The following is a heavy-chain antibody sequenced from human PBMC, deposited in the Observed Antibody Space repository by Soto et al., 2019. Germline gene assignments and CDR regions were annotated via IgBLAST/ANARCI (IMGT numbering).Heavy chain of an antibody. CDR3: ARGRGYYYGMDV. J-gene: IGHJ6*02. Sequence: SETLSLTCAVYGGSFSGYYWSWIRQPPGKGLEWIGEINHSGSTNYNPSLKSRVTISVDTSKNQFSLKLSSVTAADTAVYYCARGRGYYYGMDVWGQGTTVTVSS. CDR2: INHSGST. V-gene: IGHV4-34*01. CDR1: GGSFSGYY. D-gene: IGHD3-10*01.